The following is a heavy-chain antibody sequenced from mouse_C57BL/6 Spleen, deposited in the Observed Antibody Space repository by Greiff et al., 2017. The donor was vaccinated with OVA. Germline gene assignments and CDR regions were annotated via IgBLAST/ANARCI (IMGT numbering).Heavy chain of an antibody. Sequence: EVQRVESGGDLVKPGGSLKLSCAASGFTFSSYGMSWVRQTPDKRLEWVATISSGGSYTYYPDSVKGRFTISRDNAKNTLYLQMSSLKSEDTAMYYCARDSKLVFDYWGQGTTLTVSS. J-gene: IGHJ2*01. CDR1: GFTFSSYG. D-gene: IGHD4-1*01. CDR3: ARDSKLVFDY. V-gene: IGHV5-6*01. CDR2: ISSGGSYT.